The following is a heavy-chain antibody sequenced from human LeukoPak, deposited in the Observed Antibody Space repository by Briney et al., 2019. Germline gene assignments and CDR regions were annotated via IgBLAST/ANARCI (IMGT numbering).Heavy chain of an antibody. CDR2: IYSGGST. CDR3: ARDVPHNWFDT. CDR1: GFTVSSNY. Sequence: GGSLRLSCAASGFTVSSNYMSWVRQAPGKGLERVSVIYSGGSTYYADSVKGRFTVSRDNAKNTLYLQMNSLRAEDTAVYYCARDVPHNWFDTWGQGTLVTVSS. V-gene: IGHV3-66*01. J-gene: IGHJ5*02.